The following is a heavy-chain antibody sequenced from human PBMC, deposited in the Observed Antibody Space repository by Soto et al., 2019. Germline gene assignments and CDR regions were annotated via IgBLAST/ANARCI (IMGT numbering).Heavy chain of an antibody. CDR1: GGTFSSYT. CDR3: ANPPRY. CDR2: IIPISGIA. J-gene: IGHJ4*02. V-gene: IGHV1-69*02. Sequence: SVKVSCKASGGTFSSYTISWVRQAPGQGLEWVGRIIPISGIANHAQKFQGRVTITADKSTGTAYMELSSLRSEDTAVYYCANPPRYWGQGTLVTVSS.